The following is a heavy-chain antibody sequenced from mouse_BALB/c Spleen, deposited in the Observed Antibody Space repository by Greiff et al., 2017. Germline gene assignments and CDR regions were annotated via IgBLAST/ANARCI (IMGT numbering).Heavy chain of an antibody. CDR1: GYAFSSYW. CDR2: IFPGDGST. J-gene: IGHJ1*01. Sequence: VQVVESGAELVRPGSSVKISCKASGYAFSSYWMNWVRQRPEQGLEWIGWIFPGDGSTKYNEKFKGKATLTTDKSSSTAYMQLSRLTSEDSAVYFCARSPYYGSSSDVWGAGTTVTVSS. D-gene: IGHD1-1*01. V-gene: IGHV1-80*01. CDR3: ARSPYYGSSSDV.